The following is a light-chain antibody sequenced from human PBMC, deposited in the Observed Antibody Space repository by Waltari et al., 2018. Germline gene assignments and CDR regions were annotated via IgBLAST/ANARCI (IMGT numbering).Light chain of an antibody. CDR3: QQSYRSPWT. V-gene: IGKV1-39*01. J-gene: IGKJ1*01. CDR2: AAS. CDR1: QTIDRY. Sequence: IQMTQSPSSLSASVADKVTIPCRASQTIDRYLNWYHQKPGKAPKLLIYAASTLQSGVPSRFSGSGSGTDFTLTIIGLQPEDFATYFCQQSYRSPWTFGQGTRVDIK.